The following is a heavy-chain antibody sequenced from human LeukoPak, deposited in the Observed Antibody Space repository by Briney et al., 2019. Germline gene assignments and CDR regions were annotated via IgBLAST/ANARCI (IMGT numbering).Heavy chain of an antibody. D-gene: IGHD4-17*01. J-gene: IGHJ4*02. CDR1: GHTFTDYY. CDR2: INPSSGGA. Sequence: ASVKVSCKASGHTFTDYYLHWVRQAPGRGFEWMGRINPSSGGANCAQMFQGRVTMTRDTSISTAYMELSRLTSDDTAIYYCTRPMTTVTTGVRYWGQGTLVTVSS. CDR3: TRPMTTVTTGVRY. V-gene: IGHV1-2*02.